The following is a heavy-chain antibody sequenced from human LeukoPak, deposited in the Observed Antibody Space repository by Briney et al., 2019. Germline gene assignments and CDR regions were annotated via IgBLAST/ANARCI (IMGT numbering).Heavy chain of an antibody. J-gene: IGHJ4*02. Sequence: GGSLRLSCAASGFTFGSYAMSWVRQAPGMGLEWVSASGSGGSTYYADSVKGRFTISRDNSKNTLYLQMNSLRAEDTAVYYCAKSSTVVTTYFDYWGQGTLVTVSS. V-gene: IGHV3-23*01. D-gene: IGHD4-23*01. CDR3: AKSSTVVTTYFDY. CDR2: SGSGGST. CDR1: GFTFGSYA.